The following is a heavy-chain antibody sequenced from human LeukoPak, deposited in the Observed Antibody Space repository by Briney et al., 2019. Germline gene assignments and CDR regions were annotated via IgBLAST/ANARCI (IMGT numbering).Heavy chain of an antibody. Sequence: GGSLRLSCAASGFTFSHYAMSWVRQARGKGLEWVSGISGSGANTYYADSVKGRFTISRDNSKSTLYLQMSSLRAEDTALYYCAKSSEYNNYGIDYWGQGTLVTVSS. J-gene: IGHJ4*02. V-gene: IGHV3-23*01. CDR3: AKSSEYNNYGIDY. CDR2: ISGSGANT. CDR1: GFTFSHYA. D-gene: IGHD4-11*01.